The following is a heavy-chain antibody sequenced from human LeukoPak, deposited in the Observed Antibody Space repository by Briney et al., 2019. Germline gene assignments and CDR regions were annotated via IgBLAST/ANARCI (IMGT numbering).Heavy chain of an antibody. Sequence: SETLSLTCTVSGGSISSGGYYWSWIRQHPGKGLEWIGYIYYSGSTYYNPFLKSRVTISVDTSKNQFSLKLSSVTAADTAVYYCARDLGSSGYYRYFDYWGQGTLVTVSS. CDR3: ARDLGSSGYYRYFDY. V-gene: IGHV4-31*03. J-gene: IGHJ4*02. D-gene: IGHD3-22*01. CDR2: IYYSGST. CDR1: GGSISSGGYY.